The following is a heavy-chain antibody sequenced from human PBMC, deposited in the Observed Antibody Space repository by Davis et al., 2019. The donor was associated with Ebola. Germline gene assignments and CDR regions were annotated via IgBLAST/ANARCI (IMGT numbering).Heavy chain of an antibody. CDR3: ARGPHGYNPVDN. D-gene: IGHD5-24*01. Sequence: SVKVSCKASGDTFSSYAITWVRQAPGQGLEWMGGIIPIFGTANYAQKFQGRVTITADESTSTAYMELSSLRSEDTAVYYCARGPHGYNPVDNWGQGTLVTVSS. J-gene: IGHJ4*02. CDR1: GDTFSSYA. V-gene: IGHV1-69*13. CDR2: IIPIFGTA.